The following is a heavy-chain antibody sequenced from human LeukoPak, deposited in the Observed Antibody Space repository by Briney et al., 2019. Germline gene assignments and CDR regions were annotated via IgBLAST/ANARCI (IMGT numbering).Heavy chain of an antibody. D-gene: IGHD3-10*01. CDR1: GYTFTGYY. CDR2: INPNSGGT. V-gene: IGHV1-2*06. J-gene: IGHJ4*02. CDR3: ARGYYGSGSYYVLHY. Sequence: ASVKVSCKASGYTFTGYYMHWVRQAPGQGLEWMGRINPNSGGTNYAQKFQGRVTMTRDTSISTAYMELSRLRSDDTAVYYCARGYYGSGSYYVLHYWGQGTLVTVSS.